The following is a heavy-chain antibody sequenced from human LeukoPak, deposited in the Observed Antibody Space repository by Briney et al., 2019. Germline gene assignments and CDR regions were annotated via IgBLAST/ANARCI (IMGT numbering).Heavy chain of an antibody. CDR3: AKPLVTIFGVVIRSKSGFDY. V-gene: IGHV3-23*01. CDR1: GFTFSSYA. J-gene: IGHJ4*02. CDR2: ISGSGGST. D-gene: IGHD3-3*01. Sequence: GGSLRLSCAASGFTFSSYAMSWVRQAPGKGLEWVSAISGSGGSTYYADSVKGRFTISRDNSKNTLYLQMNSLGAEDTAVYYCAKPLVTIFGVVIRSKSGFDYWGQGTLVTVSS.